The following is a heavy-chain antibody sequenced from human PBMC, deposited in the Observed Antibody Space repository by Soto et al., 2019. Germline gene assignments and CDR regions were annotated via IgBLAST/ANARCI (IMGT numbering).Heavy chain of an antibody. CDR2: INGDGRTT. CDR1: GFTFSSHW. J-gene: IGHJ4*02. D-gene: IGHD1-7*01. V-gene: IGHV3-74*01. CDR3: ARVAMDGTSDFDY. Sequence: XVSLTLSSATSGFTFSSHWMHWVRQAPGRGLVWLSLINGDGRTTSHADSVKGRFTISRDNARNTVHLQMNSLRLDDTALYYCARVAMDGTSDFDYCGRRTLVTVSS.